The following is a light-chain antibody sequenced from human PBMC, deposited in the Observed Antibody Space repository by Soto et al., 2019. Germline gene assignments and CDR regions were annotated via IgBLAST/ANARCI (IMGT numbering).Light chain of an antibody. CDR2: GAS. Sequence: EIVLTQSPVTLSLSPVEVATGSCMGSQSLSSSYFAWYQHKPGQGPRLLIYGASSRATGIPDRFSGSGSGTDFTLTISSLQPDDFATYYCLQDYNYPRTFGQGTKVDI. CDR1: QSLSSSY. J-gene: IGKJ1*01. CDR3: LQDYNYPRT. V-gene: IGKV3D-7*01.